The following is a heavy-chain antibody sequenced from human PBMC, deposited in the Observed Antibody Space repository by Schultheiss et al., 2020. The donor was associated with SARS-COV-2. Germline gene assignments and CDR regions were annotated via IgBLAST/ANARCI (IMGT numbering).Heavy chain of an antibody. Sequence: SETLSLTCTVSGGSISSGSYYWSWIRQPAGKGLEWIGRIYTSGSTNYNPSLKSRVTMSVDTSKNQFSLKLSSVTAADTAVYYCARDPTSTLYYYYYGMDVWGQGTTVTVSS. CDR2: IYTSGST. V-gene: IGHV4-61*02. J-gene: IGHJ6*02. CDR3: ARDPTSTLYYYYYGMDV. CDR1: GGSISSGSYY.